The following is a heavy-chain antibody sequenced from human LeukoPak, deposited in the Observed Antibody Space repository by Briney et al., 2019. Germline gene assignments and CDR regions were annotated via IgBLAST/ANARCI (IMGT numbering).Heavy chain of an antibody. CDR2: ISSGSRYI. Sequence: GGSLRLSCAASGFTFSTYSMNWVRQAPGKGLEWVSSISSGSRYIYYADSVKGRFTISRDNAKNSLYLQMNSLRAEDTAVYYCARGLRDYYDSSGYPPGPNYYYYGMDVWGQGTTVTVSS. CDR3: ARGLRDYYDSSGYPPGPNYYYYGMDV. CDR1: GFTFSTYS. V-gene: IGHV3-21*01. J-gene: IGHJ6*02. D-gene: IGHD3-22*01.